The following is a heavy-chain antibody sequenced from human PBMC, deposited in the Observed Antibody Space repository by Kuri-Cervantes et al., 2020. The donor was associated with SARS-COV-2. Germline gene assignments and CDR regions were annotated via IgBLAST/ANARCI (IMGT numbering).Heavy chain of an antibody. V-gene: IGHV3-30*02. CDR2: IRYDGSNK. CDR3: AKAPGTYSSGWYPSVFDY. CDR1: GFTFSSYG. J-gene: IGHJ4*02. D-gene: IGHD6-19*01. Sequence: GESLKISCAASGFTFSSYGMHWVRQAPGKGLEWVAFIRYDGSNKYYADSVEGRFTISRDNSKNTLYLQMNSLRAEDTAVYYCAKAPGTYSSGWYPSVFDYWGQGTLVTVSS.